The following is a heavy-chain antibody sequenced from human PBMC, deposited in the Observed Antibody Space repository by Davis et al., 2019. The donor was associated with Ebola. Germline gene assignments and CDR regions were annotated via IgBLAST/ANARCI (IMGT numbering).Heavy chain of an antibody. CDR1: GFTFSNYG. J-gene: IGHJ4*02. Sequence: PGGSLRLSCAASGFTFSNYGMNWVRQAPGKGLEWVAVISYDGSNKYYADSVKGRFTISRDNSKNTLYLQMNSLRAEDTAVYYCARSTAMEFWGQGTLVTVSS. CDR2: ISYDGSNK. CDR3: ARSTAMEF. V-gene: IGHV3-30*19. D-gene: IGHD5-18*01.